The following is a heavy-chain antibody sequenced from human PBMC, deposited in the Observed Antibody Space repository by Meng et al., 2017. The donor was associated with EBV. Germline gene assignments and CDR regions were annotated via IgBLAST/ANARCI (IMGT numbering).Heavy chain of an antibody. CDR1: GFSPRTRGVG. J-gene: IGHJ4*02. V-gene: IGHV2-5*02. CDR3: AHIIAARPFDY. Sequence: KPTQTLPPTRALSGFSPRTRGVGVGAIRPPPGKAPEWLALIYWDDDKRYSPSLKSRLTITKDTSKNQVVLTMTNIDPVDAATYYCAHIIAARPFDYWGQGTLVTVSS. CDR2: IYWDDDK. D-gene: IGHD6-6*01.